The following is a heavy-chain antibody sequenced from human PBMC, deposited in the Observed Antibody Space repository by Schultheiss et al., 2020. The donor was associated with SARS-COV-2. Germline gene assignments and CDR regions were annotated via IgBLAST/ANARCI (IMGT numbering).Heavy chain of an antibody. CDR1: GYSISSGYY. Sequence: SETLSLTCAVSGYSISSGYYWGWIRQPPGKGLEWIGSIYYSGSTYYNPSLKSRVTISVDTSKNQFSLKLSSVTAADTAVYYCARVSDAFDIWGQGTMVTVSS. J-gene: IGHJ3*02. V-gene: IGHV4-38-2*01. CDR2: IYYSGST. CDR3: ARVSDAFDI.